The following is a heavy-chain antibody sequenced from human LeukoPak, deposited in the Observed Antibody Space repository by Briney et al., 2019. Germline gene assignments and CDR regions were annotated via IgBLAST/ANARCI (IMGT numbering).Heavy chain of an antibody. V-gene: IGHV4-34*01. D-gene: IGHD1-26*01. Sequence: SETLSLTCAVSGGSFSAYYWSWIRQPPGKGLEWIGEINHSGRTNYNPSLKSRVTISVDTSKNQFSLKLSSVTAADTAVYYCARGSGSYYPFDYWGQGTLVTVSS. J-gene: IGHJ4*02. CDR1: GGSFSAYY. CDR2: INHSGRT. CDR3: ARGSGSYYPFDY.